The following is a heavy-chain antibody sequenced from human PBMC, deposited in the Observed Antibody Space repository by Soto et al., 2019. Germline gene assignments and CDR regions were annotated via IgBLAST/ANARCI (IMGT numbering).Heavy chain of an antibody. CDR2: FDPEDGET. CDR3: ATDRRSSSTSCYSD. Sequence: ASVKVSCKVSGYTLTELSMHWVRPAPGKGLEWMGGFDPEDGETIYAQKFQGRVTMTEDTSTDTAYMELSSLRSEDTAVYYCATDRRSSSTSCYSDWGQGTLGTSPQ. CDR1: GYTLTELS. D-gene: IGHD2-2*01. J-gene: IGHJ4*02. V-gene: IGHV1-24*01.